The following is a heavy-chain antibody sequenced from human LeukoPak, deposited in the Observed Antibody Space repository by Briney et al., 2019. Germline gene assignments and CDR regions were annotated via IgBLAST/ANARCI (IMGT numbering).Heavy chain of an antibody. CDR2: IYYSGST. CDR1: GGSISSSSYY. CDR3: ARRSSGWYYRY. J-gene: IGHJ4*02. Sequence: SETLSLTCTVSGGSISSSSYYWGWSRQPPGKGLEWIGSIYYSGSTYYNPSLKSRVTISVDTSKNQFSLKLSSVTAADTAVYYCARRSSGWYYRYWGQGTLVNVSS. D-gene: IGHD6-19*01. V-gene: IGHV4-39*01.